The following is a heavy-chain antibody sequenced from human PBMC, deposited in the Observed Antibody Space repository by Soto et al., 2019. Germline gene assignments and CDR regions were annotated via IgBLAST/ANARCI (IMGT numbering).Heavy chain of an antibody. CDR3: GALLAGG. CDR2: IYYNETA. J-gene: IGHJ4*02. D-gene: IGHD3-10*01. Sequence: QVQLQEQGPRLVSPSETLSITCTVSGASVTSGDFYWSWIRQPPGKGLEWIGYIYYNETAYYTPSLKSRTAISVDTSKNHFTLTLTSVTAADTAIYYCGALLAGGWGQGSLVTVSS. CDR1: GASVTSGDFY. V-gene: IGHV4-30-4*01.